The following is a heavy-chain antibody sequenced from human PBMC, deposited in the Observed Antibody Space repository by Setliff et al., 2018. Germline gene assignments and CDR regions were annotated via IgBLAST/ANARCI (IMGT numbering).Heavy chain of an antibody. CDR3: ARVGPLTDDAFDI. V-gene: IGHV5-51*01. Sequence: GESLKISCKGSGYTSTNYWIAWVRQMPGKGLEYMGIIYPADSDTTYSPSFQGQVTISADKFINTAYLQWSSLKASDTAIYYCARVGPLTDDAFDIWGQGTMVTVSS. CDR1: GYTSTNYW. D-gene: IGHD1-26*01. J-gene: IGHJ3*02. CDR2: IYPADSDT.